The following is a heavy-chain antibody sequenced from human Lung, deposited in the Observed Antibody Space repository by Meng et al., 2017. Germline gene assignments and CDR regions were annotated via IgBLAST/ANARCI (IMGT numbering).Heavy chain of an antibody. V-gene: IGHV1-18*01. J-gene: IGHJ4*02. CDR3: ARGTPGRSYSDY. Sequence: QAQLLQSGAEVKKPGASVWISCKASGYTSASYGISWFRQAPGQGLEWMGWFVSNADTYPAQKFQGRVTMTRDTHTSRDFMELRSLRFDDTAVYYCARGTPGRSYSDYWGQGTLVTVSS. CDR1: GYTSASYG. CDR2: FVSNADT. D-gene: IGHD3-10*01.